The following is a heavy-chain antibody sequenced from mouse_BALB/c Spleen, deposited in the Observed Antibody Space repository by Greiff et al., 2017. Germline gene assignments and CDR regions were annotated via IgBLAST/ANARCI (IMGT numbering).Heavy chain of an antibody. CDR3: AIDSSGYDAMDY. V-gene: IGHV1-7*01. Sequence: QVQLQQSGAELAKPGASVKMSCKASGYTFTSYWMHWVKQRPGQGLEWIGYINPSTGYTEYNQKIKDKATLTADKSSSTAYMQLSSLTSEDSAVYYCAIDSSGYDAMDYWGQGTSVTVSS. CDR2: INPSTGYT. J-gene: IGHJ4*01. D-gene: IGHD3-2*01. CDR1: GYTFTSYW.